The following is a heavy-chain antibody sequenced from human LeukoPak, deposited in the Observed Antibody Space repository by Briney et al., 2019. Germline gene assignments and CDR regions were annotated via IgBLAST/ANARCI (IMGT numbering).Heavy chain of an antibody. J-gene: IGHJ4*02. V-gene: IGHV4-59*02. Sequence: SETLSLTCTVSGGSVSSYYWSWIRQPPGKGLERLGYIYYSGSTNYNPSLKSRVTISVDTSKNQFSLKLSSVTAVDTAVYYCARTYGSGSDYYFDYWGRGTLVTVSS. D-gene: IGHD3-10*01. CDR3: ARTYGSGSDYYFDY. CDR2: IYYSGST. CDR1: GGSVSSYY.